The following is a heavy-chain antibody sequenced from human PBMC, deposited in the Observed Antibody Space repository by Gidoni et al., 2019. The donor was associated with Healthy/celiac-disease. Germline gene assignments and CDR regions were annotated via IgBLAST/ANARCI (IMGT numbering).Heavy chain of an antibody. V-gene: IGHV4-4*03. CDR3: AREPGLRLGELSRG. J-gene: IGHJ4*02. CDR1: GGSIRSSNW. D-gene: IGHD3-16*02. CDR2: IYHSGST. Sequence: HVQLQESGTGLVKPPGTLSLTCAVSGGSIRSSNWWRWVRQPPGKGLEWIGEIYHSGSTNYNPSLKSRVTISVDKSKNQFSLKLSSVTAADTAVYYCAREPGLRLGELSRGWGQGTLVTVSS.